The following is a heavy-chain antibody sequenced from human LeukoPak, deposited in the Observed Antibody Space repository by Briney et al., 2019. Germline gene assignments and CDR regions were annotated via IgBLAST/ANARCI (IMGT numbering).Heavy chain of an antibody. V-gene: IGHV1-69*01. CDR2: IIPIFGTA. D-gene: IGHD6-19*01. CDR1: GGTFSSYA. J-gene: IGHJ6*02. Sequence: ASVKVSCKASGGTFSSYAISWVRQAPGQGLEWMGGIIPIFGTANYAQKFQGRVTITADESTSTAYMGLSSLRSEDTAVYYCAEDSGYSSGWYYYYGMDVWGQGTTVTVSS. CDR3: AEDSGYSSGWYYYYGMDV.